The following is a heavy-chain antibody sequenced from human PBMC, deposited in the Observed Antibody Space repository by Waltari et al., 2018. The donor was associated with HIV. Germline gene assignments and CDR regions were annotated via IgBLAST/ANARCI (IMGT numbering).Heavy chain of an antibody. CDR3: ARYRGYSFD. J-gene: IGHJ4*02. D-gene: IGHD5-18*01. Sequence: QVQLQESGPGLVKPSQPLSLTCTVSGVSLSSVCYYWSWIRQHPGKGLEWFGYIYYRCNTYYNPSLKSRVTISVDTSQNQFSLKLSSVTAADTAVYYCARYRGYSFDWGQGTLVTVSS. CDR2: IYYRCNT. V-gene: IGHV4-31*03. CDR1: GVSLSSVCYY.